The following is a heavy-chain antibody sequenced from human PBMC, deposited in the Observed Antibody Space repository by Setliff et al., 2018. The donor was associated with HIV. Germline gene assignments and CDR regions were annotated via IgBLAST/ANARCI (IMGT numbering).Heavy chain of an antibody. D-gene: IGHD6-19*01. J-gene: IGHJ3*02. CDR3: ARAINEIAVAGNGDGFDI. V-gene: IGHV1-18*01. Sequence: GASVKVSCKASGYRFNSYGISWVRQAPGQGLKWMGWISNYNGQTHYEQSVQGRVTLTTDPTTTTSYMELRSLRSDDTAVYFCARAINEIAVAGNGDGFDIWGQGTMVTVSS. CDR2: ISNYNGQT. CDR1: GYRFNSYG.